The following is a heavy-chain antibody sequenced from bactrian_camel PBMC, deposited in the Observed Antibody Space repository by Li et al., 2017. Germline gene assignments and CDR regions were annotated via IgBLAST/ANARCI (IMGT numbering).Heavy chain of an antibody. D-gene: IGHD2*01. CDR1: GITLSSYD. V-gene: IGHV3S40*01. Sequence: SGITLSSYDMSWVRQAPGKGLEWVSGINGGGEATFYADSREGRLTISRDNSKNTVFLHMNSLTPEDTDTYFCAAAVHATFFFYDTAATEVSTLSLH. CDR2: INGGGEAT.